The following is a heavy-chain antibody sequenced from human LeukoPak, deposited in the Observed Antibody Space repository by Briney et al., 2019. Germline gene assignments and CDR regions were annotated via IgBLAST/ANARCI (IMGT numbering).Heavy chain of an antibody. Sequence: GGSLRLSCAASGFTFSTYAMTWVRQAPGKGLEWVSGISTSGDRTYYADSVKGRFTISRDNSKNTLYLQMDSLRAEDTAEYYCARSAVGTSCCTAVDYWGQGTLVTVSS. V-gene: IGHV3-23*01. D-gene: IGHD1-26*01. CDR2: ISTSGDRT. CDR3: ARSAVGTSCCTAVDY. CDR1: GFTFSTYA. J-gene: IGHJ4*02.